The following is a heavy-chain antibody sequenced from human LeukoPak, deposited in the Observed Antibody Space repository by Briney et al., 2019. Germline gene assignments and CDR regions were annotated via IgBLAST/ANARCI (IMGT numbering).Heavy chain of an antibody. D-gene: IGHD3-22*01. J-gene: IGHJ4*02. CDR1: GYTLTELS. Sequence: ASVKVSCKVSGYTLTELSMHWVRQAPGKGLEWMGGFDPEDGETIYAQKFQGRVTMTEDTSTDTAYMELSSLRSEDTAVYYCATVPYYYDSSGYQWDYRGQGTLVTVSS. V-gene: IGHV1-24*01. CDR3: ATVPYYYDSSGYQWDY. CDR2: FDPEDGET.